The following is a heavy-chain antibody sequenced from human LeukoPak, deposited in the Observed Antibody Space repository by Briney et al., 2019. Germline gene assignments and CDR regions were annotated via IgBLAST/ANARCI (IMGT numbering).Heavy chain of an antibody. CDR1: GGSFSGYY. J-gene: IGHJ4*02. CDR2: INHSGST. D-gene: IGHD1-26*01. V-gene: IGHV4-34*01. CDR3: ARYYSGSYGFDY. Sequence: SSETLSLTCAVYGGSFSGYYWSWIRQPPGKGLEWIGEINHSGSTNYNPSLKSRVTISVDTSKNQFSLKLSSVTAADTAVYYCARYYSGSYGFDYWGQGTLVTVSS.